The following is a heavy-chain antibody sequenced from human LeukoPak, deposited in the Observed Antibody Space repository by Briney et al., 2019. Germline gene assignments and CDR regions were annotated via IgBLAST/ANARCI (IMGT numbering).Heavy chain of an antibody. D-gene: IGHD3-22*01. CDR2: ISGSGGST. V-gene: IGHV3-23*01. J-gene: IGHJ4*02. CDR1: GFTFSNYA. CDR3: AKVGYYSDSSGYYLDY. Sequence: PGGSLRLSCAASGFTFSNYAMNWVRQAPGKGLEWVSAISGSGGSTSYADSVQGRFTISRDNSKNTLYLQMSSLRAEDTAVYFCAKVGYYSDSSGYYLDYWGQGALVTVSS.